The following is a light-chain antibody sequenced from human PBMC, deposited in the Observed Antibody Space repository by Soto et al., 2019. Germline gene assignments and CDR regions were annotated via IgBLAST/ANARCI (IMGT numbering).Light chain of an antibody. V-gene: IGKV3-11*01. J-gene: IGKJ1*01. Sequence: ELLWTQSPATLSLSPGARATLYGRTRQSGSGYLGWYQQTPGQAHLLLIYAASKRASGLPAWFSGSAFATDSIPTISRLDHEDFAYYCCQQRSKWRTFGQGTKVDIK. CDR1: QSGSGY. CDR3: QQRSKWRT. CDR2: AAS.